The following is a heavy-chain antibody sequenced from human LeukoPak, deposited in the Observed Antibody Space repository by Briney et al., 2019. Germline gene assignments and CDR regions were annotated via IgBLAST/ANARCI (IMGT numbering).Heavy chain of an antibody. J-gene: IGHJ4*02. CDR1: GYSFTTYW. CDR3: ARSIAAAGTFFDY. D-gene: IGHD6-13*01. Sequence: GESLKISCKGSGYSFTTYWIGWVRQMPGKGLEWMGIIYPGDSDTRYSPSFQGQVTISADKSISTAYLQWSSLKASDTAMYCCARSIAAAGTFFDYWGQGTLVTVSS. CDR2: IYPGDSDT. V-gene: IGHV5-51*01.